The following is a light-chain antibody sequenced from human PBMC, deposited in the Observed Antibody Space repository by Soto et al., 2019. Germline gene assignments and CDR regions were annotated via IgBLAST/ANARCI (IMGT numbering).Light chain of an antibody. J-gene: IGLJ1*01. CDR1: SSDVGSYNL. Sequence: QSALTQPASVSGSPGQSITISCTGTSSDVGSYNLVSWYQQHPGKAPKLMIYEGSQRPSGVSNRFSGSKSGNTASLTISGLQAEDVADYYCCSYAGSSTYVFGTGTKLTVL. CDR3: CSYAGSSTYV. CDR2: EGS. V-gene: IGLV2-23*01.